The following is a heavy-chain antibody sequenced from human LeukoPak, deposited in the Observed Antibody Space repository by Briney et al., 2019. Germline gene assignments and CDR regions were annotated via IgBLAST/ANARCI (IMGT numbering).Heavy chain of an antibody. CDR3: TTDPRGVRYSNYEYY. V-gene: IGHV3-15*01. CDR1: GFTFSNAW. D-gene: IGHD4-11*01. Sequence: GGSLRLSCAASGFTFSNAWMSWVRQAPGKGLEWVGRIKSKTDGGTTDYAAPVKGRFTISRDDSKNTLYLQMNSLKTEDTAVYYCTTDPRGVRYSNYEYYWGQGTLVTVSS. J-gene: IGHJ4*02. CDR2: IKSKTDGGTT.